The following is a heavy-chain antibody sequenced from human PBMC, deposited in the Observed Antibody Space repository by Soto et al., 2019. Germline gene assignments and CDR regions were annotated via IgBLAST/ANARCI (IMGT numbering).Heavy chain of an antibody. D-gene: IGHD5-18*01. Sequence: SVKVSCKASGGTFSSYAISWVRQAPGQGLEWMGGIIPIFGTANYAQKFQGRVTITADESTSTAYMELSSLRSEDTAVYYCARGDTAMVPLTYYYYYGMDVWRQGTRVTVSS. CDR1: GGTFSSYA. CDR3: ARGDTAMVPLTYYYYYGMDV. J-gene: IGHJ6*02. CDR2: IIPIFGTA. V-gene: IGHV1-69*13.